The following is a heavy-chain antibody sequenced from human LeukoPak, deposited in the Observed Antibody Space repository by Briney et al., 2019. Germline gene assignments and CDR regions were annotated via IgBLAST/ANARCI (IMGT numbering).Heavy chain of an antibody. CDR1: GGSVTSYY. CDR2: ISNTGAT. D-gene: IGHD2-15*01. J-gene: IGHJ1*01. V-gene: IGHV4-59*02. Sequence: SETLSLTCSVSGGSVTSYYWNWVRQTPEMGLEWIGYISNTGATDYGPAFTSRVSMSLDTSKNQFSLKLTYVTAADTGVYYCARGYCSDEICPVFPSWGQGTLVTVSS. CDR3: ARGYCSDEICPVFPS.